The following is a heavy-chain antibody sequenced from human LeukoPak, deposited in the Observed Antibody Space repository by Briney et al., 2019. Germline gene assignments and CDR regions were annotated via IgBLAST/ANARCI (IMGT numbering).Heavy chain of an antibody. CDR3: ARAYPTNQRPFDY. V-gene: IGHV1-69*04. CDR2: IIPILGIA. Sequence: SVKVSCKASGGTFSSYAISWVRQAPGQGLEWMGRIIPILGIANYAQKFQGRVTITADKSTSTAYMELSSLRSEDTAVYYCARAYPTNQRPFDYWGQGTLVTVSS. CDR1: GGTFSSYA. J-gene: IGHJ4*02. D-gene: IGHD6-25*01.